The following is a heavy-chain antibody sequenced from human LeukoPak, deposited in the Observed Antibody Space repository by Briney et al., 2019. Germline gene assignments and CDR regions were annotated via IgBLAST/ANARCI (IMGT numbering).Heavy chain of an antibody. CDR3: ATQILTAYQEPDRLYYYYGMAV. J-gene: IGHJ6*02. Sequence: SETLSLTCTVSGGSISSYYWSWIRQPPGKGLEWIGYIYYSGSTNYNPSLKSRVTISVDTSKNQFSLKLSSVTAADTAVYYCATQILTAYQEPDRLYYYYGMAVWGHGTSVTVSS. D-gene: IGHD3-9*01. CDR2: IYYSGST. CDR1: GGSISSYY. V-gene: IGHV4-59*01.